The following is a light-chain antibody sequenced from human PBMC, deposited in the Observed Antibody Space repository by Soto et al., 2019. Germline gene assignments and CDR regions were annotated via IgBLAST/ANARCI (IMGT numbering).Light chain of an antibody. CDR3: CSYTSISTSAV. J-gene: IGLJ2*01. CDR2: EVR. CDR1: TSDIGISNY. Sequence: QSALTQPASVSGSPGQSITISCTGTTSDIGISNYVSWYRQHPGKAPQLILYEVRRRPSGISGRFSGSKSGNTASLTISGLQAEDEADYYCCSYTSISTSAVFGGGTQLTVL. V-gene: IGLV2-14*01.